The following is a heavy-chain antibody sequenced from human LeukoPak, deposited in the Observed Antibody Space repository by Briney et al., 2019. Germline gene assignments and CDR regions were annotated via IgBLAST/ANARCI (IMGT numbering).Heavy chain of an antibody. J-gene: IGHJ4*02. V-gene: IGHV4-31*03. CDR1: GGSISSAAYY. CDR2: IYYSGST. CDR3: ARVMNYYDSSGYLDY. Sequence: ASETLSLTCTVSGGSISSAAYYGSWIRQHPGKGLEWIGYIYYSGSTYYNPSLKSRVTISVDTSKNQFSLKLSSVTAADTAVYYCARVMNYYDSSGYLDYWGQGTLVTVSS. D-gene: IGHD3-22*01.